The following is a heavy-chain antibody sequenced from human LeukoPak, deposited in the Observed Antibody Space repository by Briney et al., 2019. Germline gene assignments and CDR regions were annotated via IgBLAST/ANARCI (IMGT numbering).Heavy chain of an antibody. CDR3: ARAFDSGDGYSYGFDY. V-gene: IGHV3-11*06. D-gene: IGHD5-18*01. CDR2: ISSRSSYT. Sequence: PGGSLRLSCAASVFTFSDYYMTWIRQAPGKGLEWVSYISSRSSYTNYADSVTGRFTISRDNAKNSVYLQMNSLRAEDTAVYYCARAFDSGDGYSYGFDYWGQGTLVTVSS. CDR1: VFTFSDYY. J-gene: IGHJ4*02.